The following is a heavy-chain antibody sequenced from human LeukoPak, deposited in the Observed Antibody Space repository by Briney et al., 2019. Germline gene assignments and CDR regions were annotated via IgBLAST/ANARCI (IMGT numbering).Heavy chain of an antibody. CDR1: GFTFSSNG. CDR3: AKVATVTYDC. D-gene: IGHD4-17*01. V-gene: IGHV3-30*02. Sequence: PGGSLRLSCVASGFTFSSNGMHWVRQAPGKGLEWVAFIRYDGSNKHYADSVKGRFTISRDNSKNTLYLQMNSLRAEDTAVYYCAKVATVTYDCWGQGTLVTVSS. CDR2: IRYDGSNK. J-gene: IGHJ4*02.